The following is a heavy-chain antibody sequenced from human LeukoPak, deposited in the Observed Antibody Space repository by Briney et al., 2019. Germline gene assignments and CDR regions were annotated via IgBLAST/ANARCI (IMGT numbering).Heavy chain of an antibody. CDR1: GYSFTSYW. CDR3: ARQTAMGRSGDY. Sequence: PGESLKISCKASGYSFTSYWIGWVRQVPGEGLEWMGIIDPSDPETRYTPSFQGQVTISVDKSLTTAYLQWNSLKASDTAMYYCARQTAMGRSGDYWGQGTLVTVSS. D-gene: IGHD5-18*01. J-gene: IGHJ4*02. CDR2: IDPSDPET. V-gene: IGHV5-51*01.